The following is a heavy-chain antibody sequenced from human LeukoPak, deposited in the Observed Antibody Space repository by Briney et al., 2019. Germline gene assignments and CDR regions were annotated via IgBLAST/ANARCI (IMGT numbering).Heavy chain of an antibody. CDR3: ARDRLRGLIGFRRFGFDY. J-gene: IGHJ4*02. Sequence: PGGSLRLSCVASRFTFNKYYMSWVRQAPGKGLQWVANINPDGSEKYYVDSVKGRFTISRDNAKNSLYLQMNSLRAEDTAVYYCARDRLRGLIGFRRFGFDYWGQGTLVTVSS. CDR2: INPDGSEK. CDR1: RFTFNKYY. V-gene: IGHV3-7*01. D-gene: IGHD3-10*01.